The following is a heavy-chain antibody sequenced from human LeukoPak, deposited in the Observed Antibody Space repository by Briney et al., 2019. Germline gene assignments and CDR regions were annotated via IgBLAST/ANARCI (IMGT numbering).Heavy chain of an antibody. D-gene: IGHD2-21*02. CDR3: TTDGPCAGDCLEYYFDY. Sequence: GGSLRLSCAASGFTFSNAWMSWVRQAPGKGLEWVGRIKSKTDGGTTDYAAPVKGRFTISRDDSKNTLYLQMNSLKTEDTAVYYCTTDGPCAGDCLEYYFDYWGQGTLVTVSS. V-gene: IGHV3-15*01. J-gene: IGHJ4*02. CDR2: IKSKTDGGTT. CDR1: GFTFSNAW.